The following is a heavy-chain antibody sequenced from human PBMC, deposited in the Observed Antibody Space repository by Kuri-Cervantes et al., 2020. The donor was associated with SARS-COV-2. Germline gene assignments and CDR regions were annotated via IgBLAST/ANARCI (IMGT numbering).Heavy chain of an antibody. D-gene: IGHD2-2*01. CDR3: AKADCSSTSCYNWFDP. V-gene: IGHV3-20*01. J-gene: IGHJ5*02. CDR2: INWNGGST. CDR1: GFTFINYA. Sequence: GESLKISCAASGFTFINYAMSWVRQAPGKGLEWVSGINWNGGSTGYADSVKGRFAISRDNAKNSLYLQMNSLRAEDTALYHCAKADCSSTSCYNWFDPWGQGTLVTVSS.